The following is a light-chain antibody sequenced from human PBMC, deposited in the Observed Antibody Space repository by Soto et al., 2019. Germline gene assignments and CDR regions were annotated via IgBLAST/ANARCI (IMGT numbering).Light chain of an antibody. CDR1: SSNIGAGYD. V-gene: IGLV1-40*01. Sequence: QSVLTQPPLVSGAPGQRVTISCTGSSSNIGAGYDVHWYQQLPGTAPKLLVSGNTNRPSGVPDRFSGSKSGTSASLAITGLQAEDEADYYCQSYDSSLSYWVFGGGTKLTVL. J-gene: IGLJ3*02. CDR3: QSYDSSLSYWV. CDR2: GNT.